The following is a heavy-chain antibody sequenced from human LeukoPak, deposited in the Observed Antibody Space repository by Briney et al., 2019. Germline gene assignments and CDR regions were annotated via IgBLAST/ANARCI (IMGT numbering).Heavy chain of an antibody. CDR1: GNSLNELS. CDR3: ATIGQFGGNYYYFDP. J-gene: IGHJ5*02. Sequence: PEASVKVSCKLSGNSLNELSIHWVRQAPGKGLDWMGGFDPEEGEIDYSQSFQGRVTVTEDRSTNTAYLELSSLRSEDAAVYYCATIGQFGGNYYYFDPWGQGTLVTVSS. CDR2: FDPEEGEI. D-gene: IGHD5-12*01. V-gene: IGHV1-24*01.